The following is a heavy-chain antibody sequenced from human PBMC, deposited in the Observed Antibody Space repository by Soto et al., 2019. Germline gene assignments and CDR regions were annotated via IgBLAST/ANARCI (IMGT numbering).Heavy chain of an antibody. CDR3: GGGGGGGGYCSGGSCYRGYYGMDV. CDR2: ISAYNGNT. V-gene: IGHV1-18*01. CDR1: GYTFTSYG. J-gene: IGHJ6*02. D-gene: IGHD2-15*01. Sequence: QVQLVQSGAEVKKPGASVKVSCKASGYTFTSYGISWVRQAPGQGLEWMGWISAYNGNTNYAQKLQGRVTMTTDTPTSTAYVGRGSRRSADTAVYYGGGGGGGGGYCSGGSCYRGYYGMDVWGQGTTVTVSS.